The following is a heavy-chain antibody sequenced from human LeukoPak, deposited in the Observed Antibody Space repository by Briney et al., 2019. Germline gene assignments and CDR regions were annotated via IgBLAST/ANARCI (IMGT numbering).Heavy chain of an antibody. V-gene: IGHV1-69*13. CDR3: ARGDYGTGSYYNAEMNY. CDR2: IIPIFGTA. CDR1: GGTFSSYA. D-gene: IGHD3-10*01. J-gene: IGHJ4*02. Sequence: GASVKVSCKASGGTFSSYAISWVRQAPGQGLEWMGGIIPIFGTANHAQKFQGRVTITADESTSTAYMELSSLRSEDTAVYYCARGDYGTGSYYNAEMNYWGQGTLVTVSS.